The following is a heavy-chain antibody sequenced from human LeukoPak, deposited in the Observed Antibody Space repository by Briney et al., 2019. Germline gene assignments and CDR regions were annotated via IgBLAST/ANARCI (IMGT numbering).Heavy chain of an antibody. CDR3: ARGGFFYYGSGSYYYYYMDV. D-gene: IGHD3-10*01. V-gene: IGHV4-61*08. Sequence: SQTLSLTCTVSGDSISSGDYYWSWIRQPPGKGLEWIGYIYYSGSTNYNPSLKSRVTISVDTSKNQFSLKLSSVTAADTAVYYCARGGFFYYGSGSYYYYYMDVWGKGTTVTISS. J-gene: IGHJ6*03. CDR1: GDSISSGDYY. CDR2: IYYSGST.